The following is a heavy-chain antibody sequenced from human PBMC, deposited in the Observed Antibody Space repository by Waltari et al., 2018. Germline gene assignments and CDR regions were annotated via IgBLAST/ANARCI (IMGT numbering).Heavy chain of an antibody. CDR2: MNHIRGNN. J-gene: IGHJ6*02. Sequence: AQGTVLELVGCMNHIRGNNDYAKKFKGGFTMARDTSKNTQYLELSRLRSEDTAVYYCARDAYQGYYGLDVWGQGTT. CDR3: ARDAYQGYYGLDV. V-gene: IGHV1-2*02.